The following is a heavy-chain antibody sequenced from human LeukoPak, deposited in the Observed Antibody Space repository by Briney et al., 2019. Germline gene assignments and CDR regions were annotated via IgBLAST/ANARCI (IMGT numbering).Heavy chain of an antibody. J-gene: IGHJ5*02. V-gene: IGHV1-8*01. D-gene: IGHD3-10*01. CDR2: MNPNSGNT. CDR1: GYTFSSYE. Sequence: ASVKASCKTSGYTFSSYEINWVRQSPGQGLEWMGWMNPNSGNTAYAQKFQGRVTMTRDASIRTAYMELSSLRSEDTAVYYCVRLFVQEPSGWFDPWGQGTLVTVS. CDR3: VRLFVQEPSGWFDP.